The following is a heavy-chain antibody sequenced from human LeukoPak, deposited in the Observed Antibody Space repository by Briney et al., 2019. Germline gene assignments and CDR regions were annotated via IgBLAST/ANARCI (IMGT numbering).Heavy chain of an antibody. Sequence: GGSLRLSCAASGFTFSSYGMHWVRQAPGKGLEWVAFIRYDGSNKYYADSVKGRFTISRDNSKNTLYLQMNSLRAEDTAVYYCAKEESLGLRYFEWFSHFDYWGQGTLVTVSS. CDR3: AKEESLGLRYFEWFSHFDY. CDR2: IRYDGSNK. CDR1: GFTFSSYG. D-gene: IGHD3-9*01. J-gene: IGHJ4*02. V-gene: IGHV3-30*02.